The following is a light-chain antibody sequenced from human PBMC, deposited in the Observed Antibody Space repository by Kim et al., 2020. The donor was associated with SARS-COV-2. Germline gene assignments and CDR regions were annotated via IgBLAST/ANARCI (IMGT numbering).Light chain of an antibody. Sequence: APGKTARITCGGNNIGSKSVHWYQQKPGQAPVLVIYYDSDRPSGIPERFSGSNSGNTATLTISRVEAGYEADYYCQVWDSSSDQWVFGGGTQLTVL. CDR3: QVWDSSSDQWV. CDR2: YDS. CDR1: NIGSKS. V-gene: IGLV3-21*04. J-gene: IGLJ3*02.